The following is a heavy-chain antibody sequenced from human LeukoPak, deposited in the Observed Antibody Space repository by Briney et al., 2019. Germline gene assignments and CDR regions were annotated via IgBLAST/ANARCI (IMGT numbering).Heavy chain of an antibody. D-gene: IGHD4-17*01. CDR2: ISSSSSYI. CDR3: ARGSTALCDY. V-gene: IGHV3-21*01. Sequence: GGSLRLSCAASGFTFSSYSMNWVRQAPGKGLEWVSSISSSSSYIYYADSVKGRFTISRDSAKNSLYLQMNSLGAEDTAVYYCARGSTALCDYWGQGTLVTVSS. CDR1: GFTFSSYS. J-gene: IGHJ4*02.